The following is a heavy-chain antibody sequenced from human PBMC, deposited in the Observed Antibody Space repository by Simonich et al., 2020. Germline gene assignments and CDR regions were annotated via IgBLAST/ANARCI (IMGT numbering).Heavy chain of an antibody. D-gene: IGHD4-4*01. CDR3: ARDYSNYDAFDI. CDR1: GFTFSSYW. V-gene: IGHV3-74*01. Sequence: EVQLVESGGGLVQPGGSLRLSCAASGFTFSSYWMHWVRQAPGKGLGEVSRIKSEGSSTSYADSVKGRFTISRDNAKNTLYLQMNSLRAEDTAVYYCARDYSNYDAFDIWGQGTMVTVSS. CDR2: IKSEGSST. J-gene: IGHJ3*02.